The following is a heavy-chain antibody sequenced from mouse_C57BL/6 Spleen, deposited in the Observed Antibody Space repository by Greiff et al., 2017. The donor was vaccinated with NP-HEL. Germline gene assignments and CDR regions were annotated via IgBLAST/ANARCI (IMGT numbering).Heavy chain of an antibody. D-gene: IGHD2-4*01. CDR3: ASWRDYDGSEFAY. Sequence: QVQLQQPGAELVRPGTSVKLSCKASGYTFTSYWMHWVKQRPGQGLEWIGVIDPSDSYTNYNQKFKGKATLTVDTSSSTAYMQLSSLTSEDSAVYYCASWRDYDGSEFAYWGQGTLVTVSA. CDR1: GYTFTSYW. V-gene: IGHV1-59*01. J-gene: IGHJ3*01. CDR2: IDPSDSYT.